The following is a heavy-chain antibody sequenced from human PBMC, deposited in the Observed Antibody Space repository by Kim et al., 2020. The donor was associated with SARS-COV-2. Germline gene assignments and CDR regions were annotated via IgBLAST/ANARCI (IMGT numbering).Heavy chain of an antibody. Sequence: GGSLRLSCVGSGFIFGSYNMNWVRQAPGKGLEWLSYISSSGDSIYYADSVKGRFTISRDNARNSLYLQMSSLRDEDTAGYYCARVIGYCTLGRGYLDS. CDR3: ARVIGYCTLGRGYLDS. V-gene: IGHV3-48*02. CDR2: ISSSGDSI. J-gene: IGHJ5*01. CDR1: GFIFGSYN. D-gene: IGHD2-8*01.